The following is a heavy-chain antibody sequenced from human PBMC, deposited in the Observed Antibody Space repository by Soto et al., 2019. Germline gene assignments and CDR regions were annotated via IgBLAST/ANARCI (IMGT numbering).Heavy chain of an antibody. J-gene: IGHJ5*02. CDR2: IYYSGST. CDR1: GGSISSGGYY. D-gene: IGHD3-22*01. V-gene: IGHV4-31*03. CDR3: ARRNHYYDSSGHPLKWFDP. Sequence: QVQLQESGPGLVKPSQTLSLTCTVSGGSISSGGYYWSWIRQHPGKGLEWIGDIYYSGSTYHNPCLKSRVTISVDTSKNQFSLKLSSVTAADTAVYYCARRNHYYDSSGHPLKWFDPWGQGTLVTVSS.